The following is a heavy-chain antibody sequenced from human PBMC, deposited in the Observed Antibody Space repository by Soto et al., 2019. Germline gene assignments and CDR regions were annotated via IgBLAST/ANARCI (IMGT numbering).Heavy chain of an antibody. J-gene: IGHJ6*03. Sequence: EVQLLESGGGLVQPGGSLRLSCAASGFTFSTYVMTWVRQAPGKGLEWVSAISGSGGNTYYADSVKGRFTISRDNSKNTFYVQINSLRAEDTAVYYCARCEGSGYDGTYYYQYMDVWGKGTAVTVSS. CDR1: GFTFSTYV. CDR3: ARCEGSGYDGTYYYQYMDV. V-gene: IGHV3-23*01. D-gene: IGHD5-12*01. CDR2: ISGSGGNT.